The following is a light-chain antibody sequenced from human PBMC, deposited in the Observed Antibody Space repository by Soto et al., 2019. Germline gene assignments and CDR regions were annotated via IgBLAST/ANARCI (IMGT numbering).Light chain of an antibody. CDR2: DVT. V-gene: IGLV2-11*01. Sequence: QSALAQPRSVSGSPGQSVTISCIGTSRDVGGYNYVSWYQQHPGKAPKVMIYDVTKRPSGVPDRFSGSKSDNAASLTISGLQAEDEADYYCCSYAGTYTYVFGTGTKLTVL. J-gene: IGLJ1*01. CDR3: CSYAGTYTYV. CDR1: SRDVGGYNY.